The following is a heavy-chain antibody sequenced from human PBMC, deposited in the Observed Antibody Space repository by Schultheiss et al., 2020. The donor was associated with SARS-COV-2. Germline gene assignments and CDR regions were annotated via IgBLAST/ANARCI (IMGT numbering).Heavy chain of an antibody. Sequence: SETLSLTCTVSGGSISSGDYYWSWIRQPPGKGLEWIGYIYYSGSTNYNPSLKSRVTISVDTSKNQFSLKLSSVTAADTAVYYCARGGLTFVVVPAASSGMDVWGQGTTVTVSS. CDR3: ARGGLTFVVVPAASSGMDV. J-gene: IGHJ6*02. CDR2: IYYSGST. CDR1: GGSISSGDYY. V-gene: IGHV4-61*08. D-gene: IGHD2-2*01.